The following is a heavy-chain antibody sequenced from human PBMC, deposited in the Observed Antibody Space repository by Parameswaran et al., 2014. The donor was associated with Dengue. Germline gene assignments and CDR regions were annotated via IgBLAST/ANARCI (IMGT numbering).Heavy chain of an antibody. Sequence: WVRQAPGQGLEWMGGIIPIFGTANYAQKFQGRVTITADESTSTAYMELSSLRSEDTAVYYCARLSSHCSGGSCYSIYAFDIWGQGTMVTVSS. V-gene: IGHV1-69*01. J-gene: IGHJ3*02. D-gene: IGHD2-15*01. CDR3: ARLSSHCSGGSCYSIYAFDI. CDR2: IIPIFGTA.